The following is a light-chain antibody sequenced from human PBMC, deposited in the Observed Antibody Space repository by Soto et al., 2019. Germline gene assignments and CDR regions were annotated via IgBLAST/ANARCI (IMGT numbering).Light chain of an antibody. CDR2: AAS. V-gene: IGKV1-39*01. Sequence: DIQMTQSPSSLSASVGDRVTITCRASQSISSYLNWYQQKPGKAPKLLIYAASSLQSGVPSRFSGDGSGRDFTLAISSLQPEDFATYYCRQSYSTPPYTFGQGTKVEIK. J-gene: IGKJ2*01. CDR3: RQSYSTPPYT. CDR1: QSISSY.